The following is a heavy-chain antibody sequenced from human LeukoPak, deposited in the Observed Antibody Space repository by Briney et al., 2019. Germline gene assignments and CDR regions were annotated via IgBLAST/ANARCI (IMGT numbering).Heavy chain of an antibody. V-gene: IGHV3-21*01. CDR3: AAYSGSYPEYFQY. CDR1: GGSISSSSYY. J-gene: IGHJ1*01. Sequence: TSETLSLTCTVSGGSISSSSYYWGWVRQAPGKGLEWVSSISSSSSYIYYADSVKGRFTISRDNAKNSLYLQMNSLRAEDTAVYYCAAYSGSYPEYFQYWGQGILVTVSS. D-gene: IGHD1-26*01. CDR2: ISSSSSYI.